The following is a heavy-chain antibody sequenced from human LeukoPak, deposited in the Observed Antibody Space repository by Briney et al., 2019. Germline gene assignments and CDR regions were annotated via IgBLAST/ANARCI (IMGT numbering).Heavy chain of an antibody. J-gene: IGHJ4*02. V-gene: IGHV3-23*01. CDR3: AKEPGNNDDYVWGSYRPRTDY. CDR1: GFTFSSYA. CDR2: ISGSGGST. Sequence: QPGGSLRLSCAASGFTFSSYAMSWVRQAPGKGLEWVSTISGSGGSTYYADSVKGRFTISRDNSKNTLYLQMNSLRAEDTAVYYCAKEPGNNDDYVWGSYRPRTDYWGQGTLVTVSS. D-gene: IGHD3-16*02.